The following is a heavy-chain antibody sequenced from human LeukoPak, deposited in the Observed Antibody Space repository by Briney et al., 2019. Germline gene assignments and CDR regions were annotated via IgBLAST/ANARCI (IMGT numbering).Heavy chain of an antibody. J-gene: IGHJ4*02. Sequence: GGSLRLSCAASAFTFSTYTMNWVRQAPGKGLEWVSSISTRNTYIYYADSVKGRFTISRDNANNSLFLQMNNLTAADTAVYYCARAIAVTGGRGDYWGQGTLVTVSS. CDR1: AFTFSTYT. V-gene: IGHV3-21*01. D-gene: IGHD6-19*01. CDR3: ARAIAVTGGRGDY. CDR2: ISTRNTYI.